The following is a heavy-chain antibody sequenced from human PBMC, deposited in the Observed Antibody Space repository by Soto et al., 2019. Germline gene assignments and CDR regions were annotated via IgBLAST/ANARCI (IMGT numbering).Heavy chain of an antibody. V-gene: IGHV1-69*01. J-gene: IGHJ4*02. CDR2: IIPLFGTA. CDR3: ATELGENPASPFDA. D-gene: IGHD3-10*01. Sequence: QVQLVQSGADVKKPGSSVKVSCQASGVTFSSETLGWVRQAPGQGLEWVGGIIPLFGTASYAQKFQGRVTNTADDSTSTVYMELSSLRSDDTAVYFCATELGENPASPFDAWGQGTLVTVSS. CDR1: GVTFSSET.